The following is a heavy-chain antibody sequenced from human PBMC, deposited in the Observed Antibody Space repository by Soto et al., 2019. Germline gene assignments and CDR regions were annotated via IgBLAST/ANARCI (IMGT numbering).Heavy chain of an antibody. CDR1: DFSLTTRGVG. J-gene: IGHJ4*02. CDR2: IYWNDDQ. V-gene: IGHV2-5*01. D-gene: IGHD3-10*01. CDR3: THRSPAYGHDF. Sequence: SGPTLVNPTQTLTLTCNFSDFSLTTRGVGVGGIRQPPGKALEWVALIYWNDDQRYNPSLKSRLTVTKDTSKNHVVLTMTNVDPLDTATYYCTHRSPAYGHDFWGPGTLVTVSS.